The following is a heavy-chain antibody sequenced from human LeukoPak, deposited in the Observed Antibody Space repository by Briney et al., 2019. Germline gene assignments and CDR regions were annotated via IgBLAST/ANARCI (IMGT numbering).Heavy chain of an antibody. V-gene: IGHV1-2*02. Sequence: ASVKVSCKASGYTFTDYYVHWVRQAPGQGLEWMGWINTKSGATNYARSFQGRVTMTRDTSITTAYMELSRLRSDDTVFYYCTKPQPGAFEVWGQGTMVTVSS. CDR1: GYTFTDYY. J-gene: IGHJ3*01. D-gene: IGHD2-2*01. CDR3: TKPQPGAFEV. CDR2: INTKSGAT.